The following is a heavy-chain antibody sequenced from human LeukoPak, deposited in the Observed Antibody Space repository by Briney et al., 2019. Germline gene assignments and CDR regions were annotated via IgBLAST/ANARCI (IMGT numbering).Heavy chain of an antibody. V-gene: IGHV4-59*01. CDR1: GGSISSYY. CDR2: IYYSGST. J-gene: IGHJ4*02. Sequence: SETLSLTCTVSGGSISSYYWSWIRQPPGKGLEWIGYIYYSGSTNYNPSLKSRVTISVDTSKNQFSLKLSSVTAADTAVYYCARGEGLRYFDWLSPHFDYWGQGTLVTVSS. CDR3: ARGEGLRYFDWLSPHFDY. D-gene: IGHD3-9*01.